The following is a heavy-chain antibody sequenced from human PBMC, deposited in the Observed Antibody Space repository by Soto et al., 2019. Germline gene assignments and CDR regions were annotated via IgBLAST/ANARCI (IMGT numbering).Heavy chain of an antibody. V-gene: IGHV1-3*01. CDR2: INAGNGNT. D-gene: IGHD2-2*01. Sequence: QVQLVQSGAEVKKPGASVKVSCKASGYTFTSYAMHWVRQAPGQRLEWMGWINAGNGNTKYSQKFQGRVTITRDTSASTAYMEPSSLRSEDTAVYYCARGGPPGDIVVVPAGFDPWGQGTLVTVSS. CDR1: GYTFTSYA. J-gene: IGHJ5*02. CDR3: ARGGPPGDIVVVPAGFDP.